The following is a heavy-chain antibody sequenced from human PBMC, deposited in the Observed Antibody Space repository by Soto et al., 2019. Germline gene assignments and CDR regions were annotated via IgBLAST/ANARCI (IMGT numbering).Heavy chain of an antibody. CDR3: ARSHHCSGGSCYWYYFDY. J-gene: IGHJ4*02. D-gene: IGHD2-15*01. CDR2: IDPSDSYT. CDR1: GYSFTSYW. Sequence: GESLKISCKGSGYSFTSYWISWVRQMPGKGLEWMGRIDPSDSYTNYSPSFQGHVTISADKSISTAYLQWSSLKASDTAMYYCARSHHCSGGSCYWYYFDYWGQGTLVTVS. V-gene: IGHV5-10-1*01.